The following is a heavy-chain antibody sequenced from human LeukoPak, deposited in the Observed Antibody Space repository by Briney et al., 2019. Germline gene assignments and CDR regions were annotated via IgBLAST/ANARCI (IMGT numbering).Heavy chain of an antibody. CDR1: GGSISSYY. J-gene: IGHJ4*02. D-gene: IGHD2-15*01. CDR3: ARWAAPYYFDY. V-gene: IGHV4-59*01. Sequence: SETLSLTCTVSGGSISSYYWSWIRQPPGKGLEWIGYIYYTGSTNYNPSLKSRVTISVDTSKNQFSLKLSSVTAADTAVHYCARWAAPYYFDYWGRGTLVTVSS. CDR2: IYYTGST.